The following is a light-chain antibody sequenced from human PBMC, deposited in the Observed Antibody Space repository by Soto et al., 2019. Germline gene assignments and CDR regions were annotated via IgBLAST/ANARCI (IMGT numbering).Light chain of an antibody. CDR1: QSVSSY. CDR3: QRRSNWPQRLT. V-gene: IGKV3-11*01. J-gene: IGKJ4*02. CDR2: DAS. Sequence: EIVLTQSPATLSLSLGERATLSCRASQSVSSYLAWYQQKPGQAPRLLIYDASSRATGIPARFSGSGSGTDFAFTISSLEPEDFAVYYCQRRSNWPQRLTFGGGTKVDIK.